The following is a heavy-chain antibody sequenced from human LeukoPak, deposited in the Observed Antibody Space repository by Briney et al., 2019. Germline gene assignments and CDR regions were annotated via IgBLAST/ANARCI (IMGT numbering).Heavy chain of an antibody. V-gene: IGHV1-2*02. D-gene: IGHD3-10*01. CDR1: VYTFTGYY. CDR2: INPNSGGT. CDR3: ARDPSIGGADVFYI. J-gene: IGHJ3*02. Sequence: ASLKVSCKAAVYTFTGYYMHWVRPAPGQGLEWMGWINPNSGGTNYAQKFQGRVTMTRDTSINTAYMELSRLTSDDTTVYYCARDPSIGGADVFYIWGQGTMVTVSS.